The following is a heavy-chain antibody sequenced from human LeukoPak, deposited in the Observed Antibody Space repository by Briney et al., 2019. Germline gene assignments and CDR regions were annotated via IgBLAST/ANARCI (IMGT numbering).Heavy chain of an antibody. CDR3: AKASGGTSIAPEENWFDP. CDR2: ISGSGGST. D-gene: IGHD6-6*01. CDR1: GFTFSSYA. V-gene: IGHV3-23*01. J-gene: IGHJ5*02. Sequence: GGSLRLSCAASGFTFSSYAMSWVRQAPGKGLEWVSAISGSGGSTYYADSVKGRFTISRDNSKNTLYLQMNSLRAEDTAVYYCAKASGGTSIAPEENWFDPWGQGTLVTVSS.